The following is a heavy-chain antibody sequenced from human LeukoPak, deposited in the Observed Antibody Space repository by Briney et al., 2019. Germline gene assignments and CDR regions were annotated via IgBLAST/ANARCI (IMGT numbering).Heavy chain of an antibody. CDR2: IYYSGST. V-gene: IGHV4-31*03. D-gene: IGHD3-10*01. Sequence: SQTLSLTCTVSGGSISSGGYYWSWIRQHPGKGLGWIGYIYYSGSTYYNPSLESRVTISVDTSKNQFSLKLSSVTAADTAVYYCARTLLGDGAFDIWGQGTMVTVSS. J-gene: IGHJ3*02. CDR3: ARTLLGDGAFDI. CDR1: GGSISSGGYY.